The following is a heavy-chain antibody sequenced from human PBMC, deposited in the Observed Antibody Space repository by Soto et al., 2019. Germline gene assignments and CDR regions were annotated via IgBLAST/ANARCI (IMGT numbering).Heavy chain of an antibody. CDR1: GFTFSSYG. Sequence: PGGSLRLSCAASGFTFSSYGMHWVRQAPGKGLEWVAVIWYDGSNKYYADSVKGRFTISRDNSKNTLYLQMNSLRAEDTAVYYCARYTTPYCSFDPWGQGTLVTVSS. J-gene: IGHJ5*02. V-gene: IGHV3-33*01. CDR3: ARYTTPYCSFDP. CDR2: IWYDGSNK. D-gene: IGHD2-15*01.